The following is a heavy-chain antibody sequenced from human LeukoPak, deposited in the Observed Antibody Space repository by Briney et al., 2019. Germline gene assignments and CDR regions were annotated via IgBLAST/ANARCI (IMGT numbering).Heavy chain of an antibody. CDR2: ISSSSSTI. D-gene: IGHD3-16*01. CDR1: GFTFSSYS. CDR3: AKGLKTGVGPYMGYHYYMDV. V-gene: IGHV3-48*01. J-gene: IGHJ6*03. Sequence: GGSLRLSCAASGFTFSSYSMNWVRQAPGKGLEWVSYISSSSSTIYYADSVKGRFTISRDNAKNSLYLQMNSLRAEDTAVYYCAKGLKTGVGPYMGYHYYMDVWGKGATVTVSS.